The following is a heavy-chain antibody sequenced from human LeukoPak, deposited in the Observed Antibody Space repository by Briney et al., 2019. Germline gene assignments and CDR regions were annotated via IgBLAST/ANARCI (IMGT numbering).Heavy chain of an antibody. D-gene: IGHD3-10*01. CDR1: GFTFSSYG. CDR3: AKDRFGVDYYYMDV. CDR2: IRYDGSNK. V-gene: IGHV3-30*02. J-gene: IGHJ6*03. Sequence: GGSLRLSCAASGFTFSSYGMHWVRQAPGKGLEWVAFIRYDGSNKYYADSVKGRFTISRDNSKNTLYLQMNSLRAEDTAVYYCAKDRFGVDYYYMDVWGKGTTVTISS.